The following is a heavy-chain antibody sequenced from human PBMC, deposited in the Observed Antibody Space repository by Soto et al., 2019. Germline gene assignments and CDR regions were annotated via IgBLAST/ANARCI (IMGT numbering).Heavy chain of an antibody. V-gene: IGHV1-69*02. J-gene: IGHJ6*02. CDR2: IIPILDIP. Sequence: QVQLVQSGAEVKKPGSSVKVSCKASGGTFSRYTFTWVRQAPGQGLEWMGRIIPILDIPNYAQNFQGRVTIPAAKSTSTAYMELCSLPSAATVVYYCASHFTGVLVLGTSPPGGDNYGWDVWGQGTTVTVSS. CDR3: ASHFTGVLVLGTSPPGGDNYGWDV. D-gene: IGHD2-8*02. CDR1: GGTFSRYT.